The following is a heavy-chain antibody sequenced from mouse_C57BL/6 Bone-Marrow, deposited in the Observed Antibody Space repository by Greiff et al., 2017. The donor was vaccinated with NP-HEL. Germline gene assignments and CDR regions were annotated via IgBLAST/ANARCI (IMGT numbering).Heavy chain of an antibody. CDR1: GYTFTSYG. D-gene: IGHD1-1*02. Sequence: VKLLESGAELARPGASVKLSCKASGYTFTSYGISWVKQRTGQGLEWIGEIYPRSGNHYYNERFKGKATLTADKSSSTAYMELRSLTSEGSAVYFCARRGGFDYFDYWGQGTTLTVSS. J-gene: IGHJ2*01. V-gene: IGHV1-81*01. CDR2: IYPRSGNH. CDR3: ARRGGFDYFDY.